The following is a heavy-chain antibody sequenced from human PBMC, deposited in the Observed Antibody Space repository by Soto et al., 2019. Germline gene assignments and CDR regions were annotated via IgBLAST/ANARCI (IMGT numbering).Heavy chain of an antibody. Sequence: GGSLRLSCAASGFTFSSYAMSWVRQAPGKGLEWVSAISGSGGSRYYADSVKGRFTISRDNSKNTLYLQMNSLRAEDTAVYYCATYPRVYRSGLYGMDVWGQGTTVTVSS. CDR1: GFTFSSYA. J-gene: IGHJ6*02. CDR2: ISGSGGSR. CDR3: ATYPRVYRSGLYGMDV. D-gene: IGHD6-19*01. V-gene: IGHV3-23*01.